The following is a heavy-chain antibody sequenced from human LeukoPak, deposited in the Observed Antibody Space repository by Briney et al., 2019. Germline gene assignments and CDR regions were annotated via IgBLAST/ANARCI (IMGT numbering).Heavy chain of an antibody. CDR2: IYYDGST. D-gene: IGHD2-15*01. V-gene: IGHV3-53*05. CDR3: VRDDGGSPYDY. Sequence: QAGGSLRLSCAASGFSVGSKYMSWVRQAPGKGLEWVAVIYYDGSTSYADSVRGRFTISRDNSKNTVSLQMNTLRVEDTAVYYCVRDDGGSPYDYWGQGTLVTVSS. J-gene: IGHJ4*02. CDR1: GFSVGSKY.